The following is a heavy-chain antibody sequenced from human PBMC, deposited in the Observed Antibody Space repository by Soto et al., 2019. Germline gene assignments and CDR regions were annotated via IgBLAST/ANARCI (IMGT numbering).Heavy chain of an antibody. Sequence: EVQLVESGGGLVQPGGSLRLSCAASGFTFSTYHMNWVRQAPGKGLEWVSYISTSTSIIYYADSVKGRFTISRDNAKNSRYLQMNSLRAEDTAMYYCARDPVPFDWFTRGATTTFDIWGQGTMVTVSS. V-gene: IGHV3-48*01. J-gene: IGHJ3*02. CDR3: ARDPVPFDWFTRGATTTFDI. D-gene: IGHD3-9*01. CDR2: ISTSTSII. CDR1: GFTFSTYH.